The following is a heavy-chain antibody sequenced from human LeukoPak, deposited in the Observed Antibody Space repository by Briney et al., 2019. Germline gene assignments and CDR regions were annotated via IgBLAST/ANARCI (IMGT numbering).Heavy chain of an antibody. Sequence: SVKVSCKASGGTFSSYAISWVRQVPGQGLEWMGGIIPIFGTANYAQKFQGRVTITTDESTSTAYMELSSLRSEDTAVYYCARGDILTGSRFDPWGQGTLVTVSS. CDR2: IIPIFGTA. CDR1: GGTFSSYA. V-gene: IGHV1-69*05. CDR3: ARGDILTGSRFDP. D-gene: IGHD3-9*01. J-gene: IGHJ5*02.